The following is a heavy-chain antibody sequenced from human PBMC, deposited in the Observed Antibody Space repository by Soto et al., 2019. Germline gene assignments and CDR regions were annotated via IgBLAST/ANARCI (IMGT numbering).Heavy chain of an antibody. CDR3: ARDLWIDYSNPFDY. Sequence: PGGSLRLSCAASGFTFSSYSMNWVRQAPGKGLEWVSSISSSSYIYYADSVKGRFTISRDNAKNSLYLQMNSLRAEDTAVYYCARDLWIDYSNPFDYWGQGTLVTVSS. D-gene: IGHD4-4*01. CDR2: ISSSSYI. V-gene: IGHV3-21*01. J-gene: IGHJ4*02. CDR1: GFTFSSYS.